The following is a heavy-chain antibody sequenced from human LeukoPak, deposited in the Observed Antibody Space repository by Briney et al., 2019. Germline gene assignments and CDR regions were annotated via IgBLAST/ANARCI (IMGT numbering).Heavy chain of an antibody. V-gene: IGHV2-5*02. D-gene: IGHD2-8*01. CDR3: GHRIDCTITTCSDY. CDR2: IYWDGDK. CDR1: GFSLSTSGVG. J-gene: IGHJ4*02. Sequence: SGPTVVKPTQTLTLTCSWSGFSLSTSGVGLNGIRQPPGKALEWVALIYWDGDKRYSPSLRSRLNLNHDTSKDQVVLTLTNMDPVDTAKYYCGHRIDCTITTCSDYWGQGILVTVSS.